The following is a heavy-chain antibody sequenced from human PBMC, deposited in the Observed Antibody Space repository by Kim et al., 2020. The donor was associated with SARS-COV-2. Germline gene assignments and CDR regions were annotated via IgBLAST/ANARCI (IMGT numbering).Heavy chain of an antibody. Sequence: GGSLRLSCAASGFTFSSYGMHWVRQAPGKGLEWVAVISYDGSNKYYADSVKGRFTISRDNSKNTLYLQMNSLRAEDTAVYYCARDSRRWYYYDSSGYYFDYWGQGTLVTVSS. CDR2: ISYDGSNK. CDR1: GFTFSSYG. CDR3: ARDSRRWYYYDSSGYYFDY. D-gene: IGHD3-22*01. V-gene: IGHV3-33*05. J-gene: IGHJ4*02.